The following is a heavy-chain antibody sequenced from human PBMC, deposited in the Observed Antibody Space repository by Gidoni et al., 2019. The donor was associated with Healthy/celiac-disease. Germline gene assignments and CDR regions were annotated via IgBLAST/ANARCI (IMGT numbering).Heavy chain of an antibody. Sequence: QVQLVQSGAEVKKPGASVKVSCKASGYPFTSYGLSWVRQAPGQGLEWMGWISAYNGNTNYAQKLQGRVTMTTDTSTSTAYMELRSLRSDDTAVYYCARALSSERITMIVVPQPFDIWGQGTMVTVSS. J-gene: IGHJ3*02. CDR1: GYPFTSYG. V-gene: IGHV1-18*01. D-gene: IGHD3-22*01. CDR2: ISAYNGNT. CDR3: ARALSSERITMIVVPQPFDI.